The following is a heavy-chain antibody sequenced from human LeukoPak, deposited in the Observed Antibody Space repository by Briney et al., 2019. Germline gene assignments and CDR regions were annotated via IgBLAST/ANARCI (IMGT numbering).Heavy chain of an antibody. D-gene: IGHD3-10*01. V-gene: IGHV3-23*01. CDR1: GFTFNNYA. J-gene: IGHJ4*02. CDR2: ISGSGGST. Sequence: PGGSLRLSCAVSGFTFNNYAMSWVRQAPGKGLEWVSGISGSGGSTYYADSVKGRFTISRDNSKNTLYLQMNSLTAEDTAVYYCAKDSVPYYYGSGSYPGYWGQGTLVTVSS. CDR3: AKDSVPYYYGSGSYPGY.